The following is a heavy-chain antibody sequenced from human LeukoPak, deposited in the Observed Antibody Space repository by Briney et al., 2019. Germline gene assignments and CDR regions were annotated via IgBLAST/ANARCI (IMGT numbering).Heavy chain of an antibody. J-gene: IGHJ4*02. Sequence: GGSLRLSCATSGLTFRTTWMHWVRQAPGKGLMWVSRMNGEGTNIDYADSVKGRFTVSRDYAKNTLFLQMNNLRPEDTALYFCATARNFRFEYWGQGSLVIVSA. CDR3: ATARNFRFEY. CDR2: MNGEGTNI. V-gene: IGHV3-74*01. CDR1: GLTFRTTW. D-gene: IGHD1-7*01.